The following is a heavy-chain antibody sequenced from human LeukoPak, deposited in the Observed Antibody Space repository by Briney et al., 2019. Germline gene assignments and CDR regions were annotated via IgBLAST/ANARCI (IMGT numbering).Heavy chain of an antibody. CDR1: GFSFNDYY. D-gene: IGHD4-23*01. CDR2: ISSGGGTII. Sequence: GGSLRLSCAASGFSFNDYYMTWMRQAPGKGLEWVSYISSGGGTIIYYADSVKGRFTISRDNSKNTLYLQMNSLRAEDTAVYYCASLYYGGNNFDYWGQGTLVTVSS. V-gene: IGHV3-11*04. CDR3: ASLYYGGNNFDY. J-gene: IGHJ4*02.